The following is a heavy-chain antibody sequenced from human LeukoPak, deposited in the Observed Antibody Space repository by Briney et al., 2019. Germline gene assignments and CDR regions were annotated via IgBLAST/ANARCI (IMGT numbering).Heavy chain of an antibody. V-gene: IGHV3-30*02. J-gene: IGHJ4*02. CDR1: GFTFSSYG. Sequence: SGGSLRLSCAASGFTFSSYGMHWVRQAPGKGLEWVAFIRSDGSNKYYADSVKGRFTISRDNSKNTLYLQMNSLRAEDTAVYYRANFYYGSGTYPSSVTYWGQGTLVTVSS. CDR2: IRSDGSNK. D-gene: IGHD3-10*01. CDR3: ANFYYGSGTYPSSVTY.